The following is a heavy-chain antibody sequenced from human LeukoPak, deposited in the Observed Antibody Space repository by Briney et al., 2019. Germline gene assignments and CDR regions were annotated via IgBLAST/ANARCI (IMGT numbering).Heavy chain of an antibody. Sequence: GGSLRLSCAPSRFTFSSHGMHWVRQGPGKGLEWVAFIWSDGSNKYYADSVKGRFTISRDNSKSTLYLQMNSLRAEDTAVYYCARDRGKDYFDYWGQGTLVTVSS. CDR2: IWSDGSNK. D-gene: IGHD3-10*01. V-gene: IGHV3-33*01. CDR3: ARDRGKDYFDY. CDR1: RFTFSSHG. J-gene: IGHJ4*02.